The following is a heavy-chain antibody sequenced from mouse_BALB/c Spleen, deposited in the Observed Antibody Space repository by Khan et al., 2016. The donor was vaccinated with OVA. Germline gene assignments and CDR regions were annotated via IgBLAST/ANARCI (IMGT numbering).Heavy chain of an antibody. CDR3: ARNSNFDY. V-gene: IGHV5-17*02. CDR2: ISSGSSSI. Sequence: EVELVESGGGLVQPGGSRTLSCAVSGFTFSRFGMHWVRQAPEKGLEWVAYISSGSSSIYYADTVKGRFTISRDNPKNTLFLQMTSLRSEDTAMYYCARNSNFDYWGQGTTLTVSS. J-gene: IGHJ2*01. CDR1: GFTFSRFG.